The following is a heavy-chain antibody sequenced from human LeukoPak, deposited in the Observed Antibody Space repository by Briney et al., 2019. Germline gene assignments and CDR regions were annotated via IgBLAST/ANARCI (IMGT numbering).Heavy chain of an antibody. D-gene: IGHD4-23*01. CDR2: MFYSGST. Sequence: SETLSLTCTVSGGSISSFYWSWIRQPPGKGLEWLGYMFYSGSTNYNPSLRSRVTISIDTSKNQFSLKLSSVTVADTAVYYCAKITPGGASFDWWGQGTLVTVSS. V-gene: IGHV4-59*01. CDR1: GGSISSFY. CDR3: AKITPGGASFDW. J-gene: IGHJ4*02.